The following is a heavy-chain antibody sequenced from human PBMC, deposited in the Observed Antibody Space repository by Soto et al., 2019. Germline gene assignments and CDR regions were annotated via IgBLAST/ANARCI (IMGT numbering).Heavy chain of an antibody. CDR2: IGVSGNT. CDR3: ARVAFDYGVPAYFDF. J-gene: IGHJ4*02. V-gene: IGHV3-13*01. Sequence: GGSPRLSCAASGFTFSYYDMHWVRQAAGKGLEWVAGIGVSGNTYSPDSVKGRFTISRENVKNSLYLQMNSLRAGDTAVYYCARVAFDYGVPAYFDFWGQGTLVTVSS. CDR1: GFTFSYYD. D-gene: IGHD4-17*01.